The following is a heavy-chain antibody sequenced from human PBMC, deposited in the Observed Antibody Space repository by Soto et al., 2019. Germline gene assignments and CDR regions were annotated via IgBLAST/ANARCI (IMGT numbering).Heavy chain of an antibody. D-gene: IGHD5-12*01. Sequence: ASVKVSCKASGYTFTSYGISWVRQAPGQGLEWMGWISAYNGNTNYAQKLQGRVTFTRDTSASTVYMEVSSLRSEDTAVYYCASSVAKYYYYGMDVWG. CDR3: ASSVAKYYYYGMDV. V-gene: IGHV1-18*01. CDR2: ISAYNGNT. J-gene: IGHJ6*02. CDR1: GYTFTSYG.